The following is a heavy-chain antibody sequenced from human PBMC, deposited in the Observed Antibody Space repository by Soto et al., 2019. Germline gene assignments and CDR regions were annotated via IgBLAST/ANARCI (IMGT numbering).Heavy chain of an antibody. J-gene: IGHJ6*03. V-gene: IGHV3-9*01. CDR3: AKDSGIVVVPALYYYYYMDV. D-gene: IGHD2-2*01. CDR2: ISWNSGSI. Sequence: GGSLRLSCAASGFTFDDYAMHWVRQAPGKGLEWVSGISWNSGSIGYADSVKGRFTISRDNAKNSLYLQMNSLRAEDTALYYCAKDSGIVVVPALYYYYYMDVWGKGTTVTVSS. CDR1: GFTFDDYA.